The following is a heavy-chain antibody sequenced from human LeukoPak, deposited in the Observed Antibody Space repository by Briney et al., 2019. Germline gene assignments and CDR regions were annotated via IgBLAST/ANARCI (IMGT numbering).Heavy chain of an antibody. CDR3: ARVALAAAGPTDYNWFDP. J-gene: IGHJ5*02. CDR1: GYTFTSYG. D-gene: IGHD6-13*01. V-gene: IGHV1-18*01. Sequence: ASVKVSCKASGYTFTSYGIRWVRQAPGQGLEWMGWISAYNGNTNYAQKLQGRVTMTTDTSTSTAYMELRSLRSDDTAVYYCARVALAAAGPTDYNWFDPWGQGTLVTVSS. CDR2: ISAYNGNT.